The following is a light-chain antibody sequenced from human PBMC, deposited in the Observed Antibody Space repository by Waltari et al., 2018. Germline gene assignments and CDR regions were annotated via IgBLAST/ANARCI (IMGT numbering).Light chain of an antibody. Sequence: SYELTQPPSVSVSPGQTASITCSGDKLWDKYVSWYQLKPGQSPVLVIYQDSQRPSGIPERFSGSNSGNTATLTISGTQAMDEADYYCQAWDSSTVVFGGWTKLTVL. CDR3: QAWDSSTVV. CDR1: KLWDKY. J-gene: IGLJ2*01. CDR2: QDS. V-gene: IGLV3-1*01.